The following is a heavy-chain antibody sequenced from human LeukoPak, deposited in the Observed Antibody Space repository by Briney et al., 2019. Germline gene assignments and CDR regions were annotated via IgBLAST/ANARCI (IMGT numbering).Heavy chain of an antibody. D-gene: IGHD1-1*01. CDR3: ARDSVELERRNWFDP. CDR2: INPSGRSA. J-gene: IGHJ5*02. Sequence: ASVKLSCKASPYTFNKYYIHWVRQAPGQGLEWMGVINPSGRSASYAQRFQGKVTMTRDTSTSTVYMDLSSLTSEDTAVYYCARDSVELERRNWFDPWGQGTLVTVSS. CDR1: PYTFNKYY. V-gene: IGHV1-46*02.